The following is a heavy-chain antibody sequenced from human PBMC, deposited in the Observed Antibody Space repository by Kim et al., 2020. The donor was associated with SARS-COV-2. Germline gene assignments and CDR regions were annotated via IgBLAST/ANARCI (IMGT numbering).Heavy chain of an antibody. V-gene: IGHV4-59*01. J-gene: IGHJ5*02. CDR2: IYYSGAT. D-gene: IGHD3-10*01. CDR1: GGSISSYY. Sequence: SETLSLTCIVSGGSISSYYWSWIRQPPGKGLEWIASIYYSGATNCNPSLKSRVTISVDTPKNQFSLKLSSVTAADTAVYYCARGGGYYYSSGSYRGFDPWGRGTLVTVSS. CDR3: ARGGGYYYSSGSYRGFDP.